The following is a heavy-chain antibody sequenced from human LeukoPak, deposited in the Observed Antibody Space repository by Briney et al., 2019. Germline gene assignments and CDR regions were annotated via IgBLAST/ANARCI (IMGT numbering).Heavy chain of an antibody. J-gene: IGHJ4*02. V-gene: IGHV5-51*01. CDR2: IYPGDSDT. Sequence: GESLKISCKGSGYSFTSYWIGWVRQMPGKGLEWMGIIYPGDSDTRYSPSFQGQVTISADKSISTAYLQWNSLKASDTAMYYCARKGDRYCSGGSCYGIDYWGQGTLVTVSS. CDR3: ARKGDRYCSGGSCYGIDY. CDR1: GYSFTSYW. D-gene: IGHD2-15*01.